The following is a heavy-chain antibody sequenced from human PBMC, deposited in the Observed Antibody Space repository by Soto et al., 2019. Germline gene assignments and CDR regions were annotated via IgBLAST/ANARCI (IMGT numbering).Heavy chain of an antibody. Sequence: SQTLSLTCAISGDSVSSNSAAWNLIRQSPSRGLEWLGRTYYRSKWYNDYAVSVKSRITINPDTSKNQFSLQLNSVTPEATAVYYCARGMGSGYSSGWYDYWGQGTLVTVSS. CDR3: ARGMGSGYSSGWYDY. V-gene: IGHV6-1*01. J-gene: IGHJ4*02. CDR2: TYYRSKWYN. CDR1: GDSVSSNSAA. D-gene: IGHD6-19*01.